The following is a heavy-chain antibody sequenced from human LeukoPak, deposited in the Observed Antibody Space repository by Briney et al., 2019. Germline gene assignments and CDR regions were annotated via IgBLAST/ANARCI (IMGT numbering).Heavy chain of an antibody. V-gene: IGHV3-74*01. J-gene: IGHJ5*02. CDR2: INSDGSST. Sequence: PGGSLRLSCAASGFTFSAYWMHWVRQAQGKGLVWVSRINSDGSSTSYADSVRGRFTISRDNAKNTLYLQMNSLRAEDTAVYYCARDWVPAAPQTTNWFDPWGQGTLVTVSS. CDR1: GFTFSAYW. CDR3: ARDWVPAAPQTTNWFDP. D-gene: IGHD2-2*01.